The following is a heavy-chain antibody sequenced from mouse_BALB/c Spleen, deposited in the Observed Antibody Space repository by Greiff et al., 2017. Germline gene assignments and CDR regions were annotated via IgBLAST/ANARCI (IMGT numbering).Heavy chain of an antibody. V-gene: IGHV5-12-1*01. Sequence: DVMLVESGGGLVKPGGSLKLSCAASGFAFSSYDMSWVRQTPEKRLEWVAYISSGGGSTYYPDTVKGRFTISRDNAKNTLYLQMSSLKSEDTAMYYCARRVTTCAMDYWGQGTSVTVSS. CDR3: ARRVTTCAMDY. D-gene: IGHD2-2*01. CDR1: GFAFSSYD. J-gene: IGHJ4*01. CDR2: ISSGGGST.